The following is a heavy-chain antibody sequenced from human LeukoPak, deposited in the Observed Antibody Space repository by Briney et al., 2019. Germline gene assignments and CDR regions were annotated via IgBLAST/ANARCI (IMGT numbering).Heavy chain of an antibody. CDR3: ASARDYHSSAYPPDL. J-gene: IGHJ4*02. V-gene: IGHV1-46*01. CDR1: GYTFTTYY. CDR2: INPSGGAT. D-gene: IGHD3-22*01. Sequence: GASVKVSCKASGYTFTTYYVHWVRQAPGQGLEWMGLINPSGGATNYAQNFRDRVTMTRDTSTSTVYMELSSLRSEGTVVYFCASARDYHSSAYPPDLWGKGTLVSVSS.